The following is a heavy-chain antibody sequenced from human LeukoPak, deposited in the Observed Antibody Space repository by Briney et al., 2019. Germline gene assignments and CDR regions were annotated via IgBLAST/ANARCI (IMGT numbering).Heavy chain of an antibody. Sequence: SETLSLTCTVSGGSISSYYWDWIRQPPGKGLGWIASIYHSGKSYYNPSLESRVTISVDTSKNQFSLKLSSVTAADTAVYYCARGSGWAAYYYYMDVWGKGTTVTISS. CDR1: GGSISSYY. D-gene: IGHD6-19*01. CDR2: IYHSGKS. CDR3: ARGSGWAAYYYYMDV. V-gene: IGHV4-38-2*02. J-gene: IGHJ6*03.